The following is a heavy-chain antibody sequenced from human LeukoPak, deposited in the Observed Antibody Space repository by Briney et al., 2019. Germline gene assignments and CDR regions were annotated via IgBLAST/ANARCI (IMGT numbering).Heavy chain of an antibody. V-gene: IGHV3-21*01. CDR2: ISSSSSYI. CDR1: GFTFSSYS. J-gene: IGHJ5*02. Sequence: GGSLRLSCAASGFTFSSYSMNWVRQAPGKGLEWVSSISSSSSYIYYADSVKGRFTISRDNAKNSLYLQMNSLRAEDTAVYYCARDPANYYGSGSQPPWGQGTLVTVSS. D-gene: IGHD3-10*01. CDR3: ARDPANYYGSGSQPP.